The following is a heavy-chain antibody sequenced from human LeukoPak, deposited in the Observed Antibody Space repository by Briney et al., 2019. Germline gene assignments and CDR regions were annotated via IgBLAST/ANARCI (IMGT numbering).Heavy chain of an antibody. CDR3: AKDLTTLFLASDV. CDR2: ISNDGDNK. J-gene: IGHJ3*01. V-gene: IGHV3-30*18. D-gene: IGHD4-11*01. Sequence: SGGSLRLSCVASGFTFSAYGMQWVRQAPGKGLEWVAVISNDGDNKYYSNSVKGRFTISSDSSKNTLYLQMNSLRPEDTAVYSCAKDLTTLFLASDVWGLGTMVTVSS. CDR1: GFTFSAYG.